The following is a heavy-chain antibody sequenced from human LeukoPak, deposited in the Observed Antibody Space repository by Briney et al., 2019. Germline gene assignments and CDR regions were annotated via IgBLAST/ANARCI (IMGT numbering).Heavy chain of an antibody. CDR1: GYTFTSYG. Sequence: ASVKVSCKASGYTFTSYGISWVRQAPGQGLEWMGWISAYNGNTNYAQKLQDRVTMTTDTSTSIAYMELRSLGSDDTAVYYSASDRARAVNYDILSGSRNWFDPWGQGTLVTVSS. CDR3: ASDRARAVNYDILSGSRNWFDP. CDR2: ISAYNGNT. J-gene: IGHJ5*02. V-gene: IGHV1-18*01. D-gene: IGHD3-9*01.